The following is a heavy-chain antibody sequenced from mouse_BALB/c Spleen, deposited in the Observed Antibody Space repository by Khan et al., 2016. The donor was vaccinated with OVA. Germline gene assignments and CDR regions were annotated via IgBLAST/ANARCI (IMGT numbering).Heavy chain of an antibody. CDR2: INPSNGYT. D-gene: IGHD2-14*01. Sequence: QVQLQQSGAELARPGAPVKMSCKASGYTFTSYTIHWIKKRPGQGLEWIGYINPSNGYTNYNQKFKDKATLTKDKSSTTAYLKLSSLTSDDSVVCNRVRDGANHRSDGWVALWGQGTLGTVSA. J-gene: IGHJ3*01. CDR1: GYTFTSYT. CDR3: VRDGANHRSDGWVAL. V-gene: IGHV1-4*01.